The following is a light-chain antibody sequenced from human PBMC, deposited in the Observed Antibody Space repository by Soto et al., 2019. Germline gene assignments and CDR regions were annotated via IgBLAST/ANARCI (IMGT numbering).Light chain of an antibody. Sequence: DIQMTQSPPSLSASVGDSVTIVCRATENIDSYLNWYQQKPGSAPTLIVYSASALQSGVPSRFSGSVSGTTFSLTITSLQPEHVSLYFCHQTDRAPYSFGGGT. J-gene: IGKJ4*01. CDR2: SAS. V-gene: IGKV1-39*01. CDR3: HQTDRAPYS. CDR1: ENIDSY.